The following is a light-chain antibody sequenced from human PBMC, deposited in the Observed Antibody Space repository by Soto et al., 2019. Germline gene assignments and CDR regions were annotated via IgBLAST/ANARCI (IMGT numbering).Light chain of an antibody. V-gene: IGKV1-9*01. J-gene: IGKJ4*01. CDR1: HFIANY. CDR3: QQLHSYPRT. Sequence: DNQLTQSPSFMSASIGDRVTITCRASHFIANYLTWFQQKPGKSPTPLIYAASILGDGVPSRFSGNASGTSFTLTISSLHPEDFGTYFCQQLHSYPRTFGGGTKVDI. CDR2: AAS.